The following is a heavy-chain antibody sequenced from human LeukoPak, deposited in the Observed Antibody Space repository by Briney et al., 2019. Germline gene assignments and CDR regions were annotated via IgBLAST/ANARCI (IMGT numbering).Heavy chain of an antibody. CDR2: IYSGSST. CDR1: GFTVSSSY. V-gene: IGHV3-66*01. CDR3: ASTVTTLAFAI. Sequence: PGGSLRLSCAASGFTVSSSYMSWVRQAPGKGLEWVSVIYSGSSTYYADSVKDRFTISRDSSKNTLYLQMNTLGAEGTAVYYCASTVTTLAFAIWGQGTMVTVSS. D-gene: IGHD4-17*01. J-gene: IGHJ3*02.